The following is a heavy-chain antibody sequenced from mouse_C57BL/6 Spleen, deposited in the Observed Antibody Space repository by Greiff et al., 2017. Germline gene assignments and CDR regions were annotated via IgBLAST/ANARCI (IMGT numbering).Heavy chain of an antibody. J-gene: IGHJ1*03. V-gene: IGHV14-2*01. CDR1: GFNIKDYY. CDR2: IDPEDGET. Sequence: VQLQQSGAELVKPGASVKLSCTASGFNIKDYYMHWVKQRTEQGLEWIGRIDPEDGETKYAPKFQGKATITADTSSTTAYLQISSLTSEDTAVYYCARGSDWYFDDWGTGTTVTVSA. CDR3: ARGSDWYFDD.